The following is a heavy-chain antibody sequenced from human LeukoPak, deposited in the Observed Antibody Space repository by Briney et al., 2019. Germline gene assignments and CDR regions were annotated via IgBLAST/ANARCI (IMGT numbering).Heavy chain of an antibody. CDR2: ISGSGGST. Sequence: GGSLRLSCTASGFTFGDYAMSWVRQAPGKGLEWVSAISGSGGSTYYADSVKGRFTISRDNSKNTLYLQMNSLRAEDTAVYYCATSPRGWYYFDYWGQGTLVTVSS. CDR3: ATSPRGWYYFDY. D-gene: IGHD2-15*01. J-gene: IGHJ4*02. V-gene: IGHV3-23*01. CDR1: GFTFGDYA.